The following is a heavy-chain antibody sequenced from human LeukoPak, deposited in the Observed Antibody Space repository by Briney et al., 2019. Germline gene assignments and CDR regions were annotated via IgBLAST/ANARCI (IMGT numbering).Heavy chain of an antibody. D-gene: IGHD6-19*01. V-gene: IGHV1-2*04. J-gene: IGHJ4*02. CDR3: ARDIIAVAGPPYYFDY. CDR1: GYTFTGYY. Sequence: GASVKVSCKASGYTFTGYYMHWVRQAPGQGLEWMGCINPNSGGTNYAQKFQGWVTMTRDTSISTAYMELSRLRSDDTAVYYCARDIIAVAGPPYYFDYWGQGTLVTVSS. CDR2: INPNSGGT.